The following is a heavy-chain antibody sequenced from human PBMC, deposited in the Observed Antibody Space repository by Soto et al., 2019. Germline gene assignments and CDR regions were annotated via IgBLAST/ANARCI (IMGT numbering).Heavy chain of an antibody. CDR2: ITGGGGAT. V-gene: IGHV3-23*01. J-gene: IGHJ4*02. CDR3: TKGGGYSGTSYFDS. Sequence: GGSLRLSCAASRFTFNSYAMSWVRQAPGKGLEWVSVITGGGGATYYADSVKGRFTISRDNSKNTLSLQINSLRAEDTAVYYCTKGGGYSGTSYFDSWGQGTLVTVSS. D-gene: IGHD6-25*01. CDR1: RFTFNSYA.